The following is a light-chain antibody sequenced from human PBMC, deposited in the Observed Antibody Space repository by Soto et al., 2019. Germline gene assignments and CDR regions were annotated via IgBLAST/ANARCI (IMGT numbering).Light chain of an antibody. CDR2: AAS. Sequence: DIQMTQSPSSLSASVGDRVTITCRASQGISTYLNWYQQKPGKAPKLLIYAASSLQSGVPSRFSGSGSETDFTPSLSSLRPEDVATYACQHSTTWTFGQGTKVEIK. V-gene: IGKV1-39*01. CDR1: QGISTY. CDR3: QHSTTWT. J-gene: IGKJ1*01.